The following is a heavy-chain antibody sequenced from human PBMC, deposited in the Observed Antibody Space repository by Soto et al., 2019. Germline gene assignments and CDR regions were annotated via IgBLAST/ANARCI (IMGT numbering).Heavy chain of an antibody. Sequence: QVQLVQSGAEVKKPGSSVKVSCKASGGTFSSYTISWVRQAPGQGLEWMGRIIPILGIANYAQKFQGRVTVTADKSTSTAYRELSSLRSEDTGVYYSAREEYYYGAGAFLDYWGEGTLVTVSS. V-gene: IGHV1-69*08. D-gene: IGHD3-10*01. CDR1: GGTFSSYT. CDR3: AREEYYYGAGAFLDY. J-gene: IGHJ4*02. CDR2: IIPILGIA.